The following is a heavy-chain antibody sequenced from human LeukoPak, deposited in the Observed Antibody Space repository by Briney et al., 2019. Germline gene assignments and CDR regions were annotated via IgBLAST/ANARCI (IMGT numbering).Heavy chain of an antibody. Sequence: PGGSLRLSCAASGFTFSSYAMHWVRQAPGKGLEWVAVISYDGSNKYYAGSVKGRFTISRDNSKNTLYLQMNSLRAEDTAVYYCAGSYGYPRGNFDYWGQGTLVTVSS. V-gene: IGHV3-30-3*01. CDR1: GFTFSSYA. CDR3: AGSYGYPRGNFDY. CDR2: ISYDGSNK. D-gene: IGHD5-12*01. J-gene: IGHJ4*02.